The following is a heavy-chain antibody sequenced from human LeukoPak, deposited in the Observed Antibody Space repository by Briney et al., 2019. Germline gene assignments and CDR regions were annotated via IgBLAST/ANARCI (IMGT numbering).Heavy chain of an antibody. Sequence: PSETLSLTRAVYGGSFSGYYWSWIRQPPGKGLEWIGEINHSGSTNYNPSLKSRATISVDTSKNQFSLKLSSVTAADTAVYYCLDDSMTFDYWGQGTLVTVSS. CDR2: INHSGST. D-gene: IGHD3-22*01. V-gene: IGHV4-34*01. CDR1: GGSFSGYY. J-gene: IGHJ4*02. CDR3: LDDSMTFDY.